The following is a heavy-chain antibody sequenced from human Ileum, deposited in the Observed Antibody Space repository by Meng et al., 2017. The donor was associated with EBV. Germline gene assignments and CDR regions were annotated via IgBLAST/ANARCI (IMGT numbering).Heavy chain of an antibody. Sequence: HLQQSGPGLMNPSAPPSVPCTTSGCSFSSRRDNWAWMRHPPGDGLLCSGSVVYSETTYDTSSLKSRISITVETSKTQSSLMLSSATAEDTAVYYWARHHHSPTFDYWGQGTLVTVSS. CDR1: GCSFSSRRDN. D-gene: IGHD1-14*01. CDR3: ARHHHSPTFDY. CDR2: VVYSETT. V-gene: IGHV4-39*01. J-gene: IGHJ4*02.